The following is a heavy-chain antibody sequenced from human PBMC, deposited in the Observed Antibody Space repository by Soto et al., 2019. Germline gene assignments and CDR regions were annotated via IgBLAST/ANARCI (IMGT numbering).Heavy chain of an antibody. V-gene: IGHV4-4*02. CDR3: ARKGHGGFDY. Sequence: QVQLQESGPGLVKPLGTLSLTCAVSGGSISSTNWWSWVRQPPGKGLEWIGEVYHTGHTDYNPSLNGRVTVSMDQSKNKFSLTVTSVTAADTAVYYCARKGHGGFDYWGQGTLVTVSS. D-gene: IGHD3-16*01. J-gene: IGHJ4*02. CDR1: GGSISSTNW. CDR2: VYHTGHT.